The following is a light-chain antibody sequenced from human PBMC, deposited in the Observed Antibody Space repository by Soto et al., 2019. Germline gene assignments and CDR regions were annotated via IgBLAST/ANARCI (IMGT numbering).Light chain of an antibody. CDR2: KTS. Sequence: DIQMTQSPSTLSASVGDRVTITCRASQSISSWLAWYQQKPGKAPNHLIYKTSSLESGVPSRFSGSGSGTEFTLTVNSLQPDDFATYYCQQYDSYPLTFGGGTKVEIK. V-gene: IGKV1-5*03. CDR1: QSISSW. J-gene: IGKJ4*01. CDR3: QQYDSYPLT.